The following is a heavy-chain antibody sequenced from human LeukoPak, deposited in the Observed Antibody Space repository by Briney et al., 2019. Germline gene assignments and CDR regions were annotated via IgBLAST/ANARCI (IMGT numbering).Heavy chain of an antibody. CDR1: GFTFSSYG. V-gene: IGHV3-30*03. CDR2: ISYDGSNK. J-gene: IGHJ5*02. CDR3: ARVSGYYESSGYYQDNWFDP. Sequence: PGRSLRLSCAASGFTFSSYGMHWVRQAPGKGLEWVAVISYDGSNKYYADSVKGRFTISRDNSKNTLYLQMNSLRAEDTAVYYCARVSGYYESSGYYQDNWFDPWGQGTLVTVSS. D-gene: IGHD3-22*01.